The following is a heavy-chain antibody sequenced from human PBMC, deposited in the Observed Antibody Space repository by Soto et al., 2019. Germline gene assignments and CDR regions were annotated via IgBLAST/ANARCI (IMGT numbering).Heavy chain of an antibody. Sequence: TLSPPCSVPGAPITSVGSYWTRIRQHPGKGLEWIGNILYSEKNYYNPSLKSRVTISLDTSKNQFSLKVNSVTAADTAVYYCVRDRGTTFRMDVWGQGTTVTVSS. D-gene: IGHD3-10*01. CDR2: ILYSEKN. V-gene: IGHV4-31*03. CDR3: VRDRGTTFRMDV. J-gene: IGHJ6*02. CDR1: GAPITSVGSY.